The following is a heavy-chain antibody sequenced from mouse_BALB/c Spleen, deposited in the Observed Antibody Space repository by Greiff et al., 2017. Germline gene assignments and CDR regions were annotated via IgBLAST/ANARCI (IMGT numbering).Heavy chain of an antibody. CDR2: ISSGGSYT. J-gene: IGHJ3*01. Sequence: EVKLVESGGGLVKPGGSLKLSCAASGFTFSSYAMSWVRQTPEKRLEWVATISSGGSYTYYPDSVKGRFTISRDNAKNTLYLQMSSLRSEDTAMYYCARNGGSSYEFAYWGQGTLVTVSA. CDR3: ARNGGSSYEFAY. CDR1: GFTFSSYA. D-gene: IGHD1-1*01. V-gene: IGHV5-9-3*01.